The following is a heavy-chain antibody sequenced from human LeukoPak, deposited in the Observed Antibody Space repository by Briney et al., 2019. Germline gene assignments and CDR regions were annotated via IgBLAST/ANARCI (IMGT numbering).Heavy chain of an antibody. CDR3: ARTGYQGGY. CDR2: VHNNGDT. V-gene: IGHV4-61*01. CDR1: GGSASSGHYF. D-gene: IGHD2-2*01. Sequence: SETLSLTCTVSGGSASSGHYFWSWVRQPPGKGLEWIGYVHNNGDTNYNPSLERRVTISIDTSGTQVSLKLDSVTAADTAVYYCARTGYQGGYWGQGTLITVSS. J-gene: IGHJ4*02.